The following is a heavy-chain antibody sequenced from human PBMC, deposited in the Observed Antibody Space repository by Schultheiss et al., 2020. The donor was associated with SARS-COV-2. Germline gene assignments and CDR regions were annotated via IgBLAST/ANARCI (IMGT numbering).Heavy chain of an antibody. V-gene: IGHV4-59*12. CDR2: IYYSGST. J-gene: IGHJ4*02. CDR3: ARGIKDFDY. D-gene: IGHD3-10*01. CDR1: GFTFSSNY. Sequence: GSLRLSCAASGFTFSSNYMSWVRQAPGKGLEWIGYIYYSGSTNYNPSLKSRVTISVDTSKNQFSLKLSSVTAADTAVYYCARGIKDFDYWGQGTLVTVSS.